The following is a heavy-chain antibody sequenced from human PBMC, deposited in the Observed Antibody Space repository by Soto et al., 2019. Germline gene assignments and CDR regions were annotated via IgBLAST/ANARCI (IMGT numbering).Heavy chain of an antibody. Sequence: GGSLRLSCAASGFTFSSYSMNWVRQAPGKGLEWVSSISSSSSYIYYADSVKGRFTISRDNAKNSLYLQMNSLRAEDTAVYYCARDQTSDDAFDIWGQGTMVTVS. CDR1: GFTFSSYS. V-gene: IGHV3-21*01. D-gene: IGHD6-6*01. CDR3: ARDQTSDDAFDI. J-gene: IGHJ3*02. CDR2: ISSSSSYI.